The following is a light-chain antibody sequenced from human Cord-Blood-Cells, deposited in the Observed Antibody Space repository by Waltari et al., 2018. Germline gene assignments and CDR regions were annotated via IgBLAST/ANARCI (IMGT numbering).Light chain of an antibody. V-gene: IGLV3-1*01. CDR1: KLGETH. CDR3: QAWDSSTAV. J-gene: IGLJ1*01. CDR2: QDS. Sequence: SYDLTQPPSVSVSPGQTASITCSGDKLGETHACWYQQKPGQSPVLVIDQDSKRPSGIPERFSGSNSGNTATLTISGTQAMDEADYYCQAWDSSTAVFGTGTKVTVL.